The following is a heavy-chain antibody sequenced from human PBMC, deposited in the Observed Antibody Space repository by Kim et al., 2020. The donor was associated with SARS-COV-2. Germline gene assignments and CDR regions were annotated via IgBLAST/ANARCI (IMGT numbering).Heavy chain of an antibody. CDR3: AGFRRLTGYADY. V-gene: IGHV3-21*01. CDR2: ISSSSSYI. J-gene: IGHJ4*02. Sequence: GGSLRLSCAASGFTFSSYSMNWVRQAPGKGLEWVSSISSSSSYIYYADSVKGRFTISRDNAKNSLYLQMNSLRAEDTAVYYCAGFRRLTGYADYWGQGTLVTVSS. D-gene: IGHD3-9*01. CDR1: GFTFSSYS.